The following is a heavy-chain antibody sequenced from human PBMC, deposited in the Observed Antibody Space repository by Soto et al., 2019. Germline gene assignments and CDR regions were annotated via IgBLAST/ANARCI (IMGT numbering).Heavy chain of an antibody. CDR3: VRFWPPPDYGILTTYSNAFDH. V-gene: IGHV4-39*01. Sequence: SETLSLTCTVSGGSISSHTYYWGWIRQPPGKGLEWIASISYSGSTYYNPSLSSRVTISVDTSKNQFSLSLNSVTAADTAVYYCVRFWPPPDYGILTTYSNAFDHWGQGTLVTVSS. D-gene: IGHD3-9*01. CDR1: GGSISSHTYY. J-gene: IGHJ4*02. CDR2: ISYSGST.